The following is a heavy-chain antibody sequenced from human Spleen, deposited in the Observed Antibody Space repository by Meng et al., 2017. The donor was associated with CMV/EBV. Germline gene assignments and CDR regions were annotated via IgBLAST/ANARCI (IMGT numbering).Heavy chain of an antibody. D-gene: IGHD5-18*01. V-gene: IGHV3-23*01. Sequence: GESLKISCAASGFTFSSYTMTWARQAPGKGLEWVSGISGNGGSTNYADSVKGRFTISRDNSKNTLYLQMNSLRAEDTAIYYCAKCGFSYGRFDPWGQGTLVTVSS. CDR1: GFTFSSYT. J-gene: IGHJ5*02. CDR3: AKCGFSYGRFDP. CDR2: ISGNGGST.